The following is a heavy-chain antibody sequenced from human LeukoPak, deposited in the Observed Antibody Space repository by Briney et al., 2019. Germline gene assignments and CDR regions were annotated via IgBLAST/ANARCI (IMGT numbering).Heavy chain of an antibody. J-gene: IGHJ3*02. D-gene: IGHD1-7*01. Sequence: GGSLRLPCAASGFTFSSYGMHWVRQAPGKGLEWVPVIWYDGSNKYYADSVKGRFTISRDNSKNTLYLKMNSLRAEDTAVYYCARGTTHDAFDIWGQGTMVTVSS. CDR1: GFTFSSYG. V-gene: IGHV3-33*01. CDR2: IWYDGSNK. CDR3: ARGTTHDAFDI.